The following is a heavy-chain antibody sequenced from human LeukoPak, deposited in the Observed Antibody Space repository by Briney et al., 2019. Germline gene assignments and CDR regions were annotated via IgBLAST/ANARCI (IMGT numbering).Heavy chain of an antibody. V-gene: IGHV4-4*07. CDR3: ARDFLLQSEGLFDY. D-gene: IGHD4-11*01. J-gene: IGHJ4*02. CDR2: FYIGGST. Sequence: PSESLSLTCTVSGGSISSYYWSWIRQPAGKGLEWIGRFYIGGSTNYNPSPKSRVTMSVDTSKNQFSLRLNSVTAADTAVYYCARDFLLQSEGLFDYWGQGTLVTLST. CDR1: GGSISSYY.